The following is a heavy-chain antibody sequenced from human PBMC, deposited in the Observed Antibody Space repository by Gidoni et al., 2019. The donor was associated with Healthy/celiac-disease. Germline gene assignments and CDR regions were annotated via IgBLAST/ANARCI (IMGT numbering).Heavy chain of an antibody. V-gene: IGHV3-30*18. D-gene: IGHD1-1*01. Sequence: QGQRVESGGGGGQRGRSLRRSGAASGCTFSSYGMHWVRQAPGKGLEGVAVISYDGRNKSYADSVKGRFTISIDNSKNTLYLQMNSLSAEDTAVYYCAKGLDYYYMDVWGKGTTVTVSS. CDR3: AKGLDYYYMDV. J-gene: IGHJ6*03. CDR2: ISYDGRNK. CDR1: GCTFSSYG.